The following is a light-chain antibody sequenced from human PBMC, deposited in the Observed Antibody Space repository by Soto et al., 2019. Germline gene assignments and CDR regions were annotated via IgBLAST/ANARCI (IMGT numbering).Light chain of an antibody. CDR3: QHYNSYSEA. Sequence: DIHMTQAPSTLCGSVGDRVTITCRASQTISSWLAWYQQKPGKAPKLLIYKASTLKSGVPSRFSGSGSGTEFTLTISSLQPDDFATYYCQHYNSYSEAFGRGTKVDI. V-gene: IGKV1-5*03. CDR2: KAS. J-gene: IGKJ1*01. CDR1: QTISSW.